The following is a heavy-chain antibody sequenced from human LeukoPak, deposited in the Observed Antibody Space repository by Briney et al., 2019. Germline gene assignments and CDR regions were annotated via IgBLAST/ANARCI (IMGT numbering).Heavy chain of an antibody. Sequence: SETLSLTCTVSGGSISSYYWSWIRQPPGKGLEWIGYIYYSGSTNYNPSLKSRVTISVDTSKNQFSLKLSSVTAADTAVYYCAGEGYYDSSGYPSVSYFFDYWGQGTLVTVSS. CDR3: AGEGYYDSSGYPSVSYFFDY. J-gene: IGHJ4*02. CDR2: IYYSGST. D-gene: IGHD3-22*01. CDR1: GGSISSYY. V-gene: IGHV4-59*01.